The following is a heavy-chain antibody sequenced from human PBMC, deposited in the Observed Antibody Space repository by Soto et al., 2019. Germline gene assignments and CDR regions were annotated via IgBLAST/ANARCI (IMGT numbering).Heavy chain of an antibody. V-gene: IGHV4-30-4*08. D-gene: IGHD6-25*01. CDR2: IYYTGGT. Sequence: QVQLQESGPGLVEPSQTLSLTCTVSGGSIGSTDSYWSWIRRPPGKGLEWIGYIYYTGGTFYNPSLKSRLTLSLETSSNQLSLTLTSVTATDTGIYYCARGGSGWAEYFQHWGQGTLVAVSS. J-gene: IGHJ1*01. CDR3: ARGGSGWAEYFQH. CDR1: GGSIGSTDSY.